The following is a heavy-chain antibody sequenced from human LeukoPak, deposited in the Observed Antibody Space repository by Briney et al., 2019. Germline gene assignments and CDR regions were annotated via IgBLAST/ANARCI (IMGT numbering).Heavy chain of an antibody. CDR2: IYTSGAT. V-gene: IGHV4-59*10. J-gene: IGHJ4*02. CDR3: ARWEGERDFDS. Sequence: PSETLSLTCAVYGGSFSGYYWSWIRQPAGEGLEWIGRIYTSGATNYNPSLKSRVTISLDTSKNQFSLKLSSVTAADTAVYYCARWEGERDFDSWGQGTLVTVSS. D-gene: IGHD3-16*01. CDR1: GGSFSGYY.